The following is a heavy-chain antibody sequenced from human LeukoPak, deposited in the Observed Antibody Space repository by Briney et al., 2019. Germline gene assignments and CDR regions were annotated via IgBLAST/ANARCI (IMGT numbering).Heavy chain of an antibody. Sequence: SGGSLRLSCAASGFTFSSYGMSWVRQAPGKGLEWVSAISGSAVSTYHEDPVKGRFTISRDNSKNTLYLQMSSVRAEDTAVYYYANENGGPDYWGQGTLVTVSS. J-gene: IGHJ4*02. CDR3: ANENGGPDY. V-gene: IGHV3-23*01. CDR2: ISGSAVST. D-gene: IGHD3-10*01. CDR1: GFTFSSYG.